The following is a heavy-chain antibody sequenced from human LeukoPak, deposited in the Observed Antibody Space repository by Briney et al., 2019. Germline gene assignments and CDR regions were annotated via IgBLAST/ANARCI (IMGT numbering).Heavy chain of an antibody. V-gene: IGHV3-11*04. CDR3: ARNPPLGCSSTSCYLLYYYMDV. CDR1: GFTFSDYY. J-gene: IGHJ6*03. Sequence: GGSLRLSCAAPGFTFSDYYMSWIRQAPGKGLEWVSYISSSGSTIYYADSVKGRFTISRDNAKNSLYLQMNSLRAEDTAVYYCARNPPLGCSSTSCYLLYYYMDVWGKGTTVTVSS. CDR2: ISSSGSTI. D-gene: IGHD2-2*01.